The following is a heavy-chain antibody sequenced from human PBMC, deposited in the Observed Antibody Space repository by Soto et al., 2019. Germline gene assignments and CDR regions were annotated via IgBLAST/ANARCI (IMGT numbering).Heavy chain of an antibody. Sequence: SVKVSCKASGGTFSSYAISWVRQAPGQGLEWMGGIIPIFGTANYAQKFQGRVTITADKSTSTVYMELSSLRSEDTAVYYCARAEYYYDSSGYWAFDIWGQGTMVTVSS. V-gene: IGHV1-69*06. J-gene: IGHJ3*02. CDR1: GGTFSSYA. CDR2: IIPIFGTA. D-gene: IGHD3-22*01. CDR3: ARAEYYYDSSGYWAFDI.